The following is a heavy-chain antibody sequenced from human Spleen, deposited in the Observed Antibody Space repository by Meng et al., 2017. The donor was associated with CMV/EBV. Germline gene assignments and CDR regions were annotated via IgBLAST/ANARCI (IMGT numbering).Heavy chain of an antibody. V-gene: IGHV4-34*01. J-gene: IGHJ6*02. CDR2: INHSGST. CDR3: ARDAYPASYYYGMDV. CDR1: GGSFSGYY. D-gene: IGHD2-2*01. Sequence: GSLRLSCAVYGGSFSGYYWSWIRQPPGKGLEWIGEINHSGSTNYNPSLKSRVTISVDTSKNQFSLKLSSVTAADTAVYYCARDAYPASYYYGMDVWGQGTTVTVSS.